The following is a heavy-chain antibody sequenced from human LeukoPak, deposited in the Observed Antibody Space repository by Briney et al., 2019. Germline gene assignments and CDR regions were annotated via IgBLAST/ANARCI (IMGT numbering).Heavy chain of an antibody. D-gene: IGHD3-10*01. CDR1: GFTFSSYS. V-gene: IGHV3-21*01. J-gene: IGHJ4*02. CDR2: ISSSSSYI. CDR3: ARGLGFHGSGPPIWFDY. Sequence: PGGSLRLSCAASGFTFSSYSMNWVRQAPGKGLEWVSSISSSSSYIYYADSVKGRFTISRDNARNSLYLQMNSLRAEDTAVYYCARGLGFHGSGPPIWFDYWGQGTLVTVSS.